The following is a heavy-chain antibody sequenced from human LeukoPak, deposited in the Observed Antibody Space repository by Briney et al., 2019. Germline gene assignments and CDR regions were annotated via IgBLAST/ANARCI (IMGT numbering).Heavy chain of an antibody. J-gene: IGHJ6*02. CDR1: GGTFSSYA. CDR2: IIPIFGTA. D-gene: IGHD3-3*01. Sequence: SVKVSCKASGGTFSSYAISWVRQAPGQGLEWMGGIIPIFGTANYAQKFQGRVTITADESTSTAYMELSSLRSEDTAVYYCARIGEHITIFGVVRFYYYYGMDVWSQGTTVTVSS. V-gene: IGHV1-69*13. CDR3: ARIGEHITIFGVVRFYYYYGMDV.